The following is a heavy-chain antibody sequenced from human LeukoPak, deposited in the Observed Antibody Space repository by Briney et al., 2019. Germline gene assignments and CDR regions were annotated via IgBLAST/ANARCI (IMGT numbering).Heavy chain of an antibody. D-gene: IGHD3-3*01. CDR2: ISSSADST. CDR3: AKDRKRFLEWLLYQYYFDY. CDR1: GFTFSDYS. J-gene: IGHJ4*02. Sequence: PGGSLRLSCVASGFTFSDYSMNWVRQAPGKGLEWVSAISSSADSTYYADSVKGRFTISRDNTKNTLYLQMNSLRAEDTAVYYCAKDRKRFLEWLLYQYYFDYWGQGTLVTVSS. V-gene: IGHV3-23*01.